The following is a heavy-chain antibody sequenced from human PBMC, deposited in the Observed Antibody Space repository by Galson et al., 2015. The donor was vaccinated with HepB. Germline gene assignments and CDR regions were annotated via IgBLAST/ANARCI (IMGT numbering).Heavy chain of an antibody. V-gene: IGHV3-21*01. D-gene: IGHD6-19*01. Sequence: SLRLSCAASGFTFSSYSMNWVRQAPGKGLEWVSSISSSSSYIYYADSVKGRFTISRDNAKNSLYLQMNSLRAEDTAVYYCVGPIAVAWNGAFDIWGQGTMVTVSS. CDR3: VGPIAVAWNGAFDI. CDR2: ISSSSSYI. J-gene: IGHJ3*02. CDR1: GFTFSSYS.